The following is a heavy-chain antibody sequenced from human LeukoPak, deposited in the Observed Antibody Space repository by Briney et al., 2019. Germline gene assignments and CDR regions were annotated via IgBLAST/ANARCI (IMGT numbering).Heavy chain of an antibody. J-gene: IGHJ6*03. D-gene: IGHD2-15*01. V-gene: IGHV3-23*01. Sequence: GGSLRLSCAASGFTLSSYAMSWVRQAPGKGLEWVSAISDSGGSTYYADSVKGRFTISRDNSKNTLYLQMNSLRAEDTAVYYCAKESRGCSGGSCFYYYYYYMDVWGKGTAVTVSS. CDR3: AKESRGCSGGSCFYYYYYYMDV. CDR1: GFTLSSYA. CDR2: ISDSGGST.